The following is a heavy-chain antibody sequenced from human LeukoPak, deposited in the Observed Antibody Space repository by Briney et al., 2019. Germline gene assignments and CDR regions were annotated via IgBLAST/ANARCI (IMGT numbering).Heavy chain of an antibody. V-gene: IGHV4-34*01. D-gene: IGHD3-3*01. J-gene: IGHJ4*02. Sequence: PSETLSLTCAVYGGSLGGNYWSWIRQTPGQGLEWIGEINHSGSTNYNPSLKSRLTMSVDTSNNHFFLRLNSVTAADTAVYYCARVTYDFWKGYAVDYWGQGILVTISS. CDR3: ARVTYDFWKGYAVDY. CDR1: GGSLGGNY. CDR2: INHSGST.